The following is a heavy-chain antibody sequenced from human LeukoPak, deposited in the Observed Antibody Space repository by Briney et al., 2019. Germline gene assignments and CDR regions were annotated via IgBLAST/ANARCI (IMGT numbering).Heavy chain of an antibody. CDR3: TRPTYSSGWYYDY. J-gene: IGHJ4*02. CDR1: GFTFSGSA. V-gene: IGHV3-73*01. D-gene: IGHD6-19*01. CDR2: IRSKANSYAT. Sequence: GGSLRLSCAASGFTFSGSAMHWVRQASGKGLEWVGRIRSKANSYATAYAASVKGRFTISRDDSKNTAYLQMNSLKTEDTAVYYCTRPTYSSGWYYDYWGQGTPVTVSS.